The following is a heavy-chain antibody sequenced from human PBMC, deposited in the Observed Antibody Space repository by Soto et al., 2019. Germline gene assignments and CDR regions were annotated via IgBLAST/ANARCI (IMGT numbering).Heavy chain of an antibody. Sequence: SETLSLTCTVSGGSISSGDYYWSWIRQPPGKGLEWIGYIYYSGSTYYNPSLKSRVTISVDTSKNQFSLKLSSVTAADTAVYYCARGVVLRYFDWLNWFDPWGQGTLVTVSS. D-gene: IGHD3-9*01. CDR2: IYYSGST. CDR3: ARGVVLRYFDWLNWFDP. V-gene: IGHV4-30-4*01. J-gene: IGHJ5*02. CDR1: GGSISSGDYY.